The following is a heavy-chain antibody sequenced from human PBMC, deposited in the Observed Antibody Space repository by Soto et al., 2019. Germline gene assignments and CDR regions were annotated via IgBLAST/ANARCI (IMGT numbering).Heavy chain of an antibody. D-gene: IGHD1-1*01. J-gene: IGHJ4*02. CDR2: INPNSGGT. Sequence: GASEKVSCKASGYTFSDYYIHWVRQAPGQGLEWMGWINPNSGGTKYAPKFQGGVTMTRDTSITTAYMELSRLRSGVTAVYYCAREPATAKPEGVDFWGQGTLVTVSS. CDR3: AREPATAKPEGVDF. V-gene: IGHV1-2*02. CDR1: GYTFSDYY.